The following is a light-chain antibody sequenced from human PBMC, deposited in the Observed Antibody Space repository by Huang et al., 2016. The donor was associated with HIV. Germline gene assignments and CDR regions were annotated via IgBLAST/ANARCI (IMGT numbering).Light chain of an antibody. CDR1: QSVAKH. CDR3: HHYSNWPPTWT. V-gene: IGKV3-15*01. CDR2: GAS. Sequence: EIVMTQSPATLSVSPGERATLACRASQSVAKHFTWYQQKPGQSPRLIISGASTRATGSPARFSGSGSGTEFTLTSSSLQSEDFAVYYCHHYSNWPPTWTFGQGTKVEIK. J-gene: IGKJ1*01.